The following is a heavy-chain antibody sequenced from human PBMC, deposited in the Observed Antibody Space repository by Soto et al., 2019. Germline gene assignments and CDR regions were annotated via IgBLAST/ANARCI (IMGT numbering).Heavy chain of an antibody. D-gene: IGHD1-20*01. CDR2: IISNGGST. CDR3: VKGRPITGTNYYYYGMDV. J-gene: IGHJ6*02. CDR1: GFTFSSYA. Sequence: HPXGSRRLSCSASGFTFSSYAMHWVRQAPGKGLEYVSAIISNGGSTYYADSVKGRFTISRDNSKNTLYLQMSSLRAEDTAVYYCVKGRPITGTNYYYYGMDVWGQGTTVTVSS. V-gene: IGHV3-64D*06.